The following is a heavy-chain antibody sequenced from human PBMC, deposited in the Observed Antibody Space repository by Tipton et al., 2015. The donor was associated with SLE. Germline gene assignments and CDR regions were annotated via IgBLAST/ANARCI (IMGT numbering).Heavy chain of an antibody. Sequence: SLRLSCAASEFIVSNNHMSWVRQAPGKGPEWVSVIYSAVTTSSTYYADSVKGRFTVSRDNTENSLYLQMNSLRTEDTAFYYCAKDHAGYNGGLYYWGQGTLVTVSS. CDR3: AKDHAGYNGGLYY. D-gene: IGHD5-24*01. V-gene: IGHV3-53*03. J-gene: IGHJ4*02. CDR2: IYSAVTTSST. CDR1: EFIVSNNH.